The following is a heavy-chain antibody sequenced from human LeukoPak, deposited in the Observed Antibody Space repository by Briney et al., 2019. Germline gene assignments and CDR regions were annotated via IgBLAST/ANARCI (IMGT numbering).Heavy chain of an antibody. CDR3: ARGRPLWFGELFQTYYFDY. J-gene: IGHJ4*02. D-gene: IGHD3-10*01. Sequence: ASVKVSCKASGYTFTSYDINWVRQATGQGLERMGWMNPNSGNTGYAQKFQGRVTITRNTSISTAYMELSSLRSEDTAVYYCARGRPLWFGELFQTYYFDYWGQGTLVTVSS. CDR2: MNPNSGNT. CDR1: GYTFTSYD. V-gene: IGHV1-8*03.